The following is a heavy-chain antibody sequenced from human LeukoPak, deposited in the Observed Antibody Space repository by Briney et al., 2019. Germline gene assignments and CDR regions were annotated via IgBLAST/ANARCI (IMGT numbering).Heavy chain of an antibody. V-gene: IGHV4-59*01. J-gene: IGHJ3*02. CDR3: ARDPYSSGLDAFDI. CDR1: NGSISSYY. Sequence: SETLSLTCTVSNGSISSYYWSWIRQPPGKGLEWIGYIYNSGSTNYNPSLKSRVTISVDTSKNQFSLRLSSVTAADTAVYYCARDPYSSGLDAFDIWGQGTMVTASS. CDR2: IYNSGST. D-gene: IGHD6-19*01.